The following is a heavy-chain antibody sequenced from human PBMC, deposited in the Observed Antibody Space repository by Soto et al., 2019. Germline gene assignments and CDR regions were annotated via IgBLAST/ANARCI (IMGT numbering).Heavy chain of an antibody. CDR3: ARATVSYYYYYMDV. D-gene: IGHD4-17*01. CDR2: IYYSGST. Sequence: SETLSLTCTVSGGSIRSYYWSWIRQPPGKGLEWIGYIYYSGSTNYNPSFKSRVTISVDTSKNQFSLKLSSVTAADTAVYYCARATVSYYYYYMDVWGKGTTVT. J-gene: IGHJ6*03. V-gene: IGHV4-59*01. CDR1: GGSIRSYY.